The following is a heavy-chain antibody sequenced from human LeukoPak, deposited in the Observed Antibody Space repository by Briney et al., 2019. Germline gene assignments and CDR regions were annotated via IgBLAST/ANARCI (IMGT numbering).Heavy chain of an antibody. CDR1: GGSINSYY. CDR3: ARVSYYDSSGLGFAFDI. Sequence: SETLSLTCTVSGGSINSYYWSWIRQSPGKGLEWIGYIYYSGSTNYNPSLKSRVTISVDTSKNQFSLKLSSVTAADTAVYYCARVSYYDSSGLGFAFDIWGQGTMVTVSS. D-gene: IGHD3-22*01. V-gene: IGHV4-59*01. J-gene: IGHJ3*02. CDR2: IYYSGST.